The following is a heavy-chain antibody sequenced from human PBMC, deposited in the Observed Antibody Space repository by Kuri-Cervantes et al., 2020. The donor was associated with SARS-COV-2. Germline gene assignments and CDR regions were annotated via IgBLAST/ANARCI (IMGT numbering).Heavy chain of an antibody. CDR1: GFTFDDYA. CDR2: ISWDGGST. Sequence: GESLKISCAASGFTFDDYAMHWVRQAPGKGLEWVSLISWDGGSTYYADSVKGRFTTSRDNSKNSLYLQMNSLRAGDTALYYCAKDGDCSSTSCYYMDVWGKGTTVTDSS. CDR3: AKDGDCSSTSCYYMDV. J-gene: IGHJ6*03. D-gene: IGHD2-2*01. V-gene: IGHV3-43D*03.